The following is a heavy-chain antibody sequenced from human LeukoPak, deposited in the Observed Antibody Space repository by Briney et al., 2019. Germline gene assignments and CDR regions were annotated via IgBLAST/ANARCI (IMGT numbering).Heavy chain of an antibody. J-gene: IGHJ5*02. D-gene: IGHD3-10*01. Sequence: SETLSLTCTVSGGSLSSYYWSWIRQPAGKGLEWIGRIYTSGSTKYSPSLKSRLSMSIDTSKNQFSLKLRSVTAADTAVYYCARDRHYDSRSKNWFDPWGQGTLVTVSS. CDR1: GGSLSSYY. CDR2: IYTSGST. V-gene: IGHV4-4*07. CDR3: ARDRHYDSRSKNWFDP.